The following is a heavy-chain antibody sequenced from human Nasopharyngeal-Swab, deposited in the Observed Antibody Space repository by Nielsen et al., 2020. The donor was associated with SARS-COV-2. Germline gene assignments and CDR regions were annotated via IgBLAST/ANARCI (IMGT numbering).Heavy chain of an antibody. Sequence: GGSLRLSCAASGFTFSSYAMSWVRQAPGKGLEWVANIKEDGSETNYVESVKDRFTISRDNAKNSLYLQMNSLRAEDTAVYHCARDRYSSEWGQGSLVTVSS. CDR2: IKEDGSET. CDR3: ARDRYSSE. D-gene: IGHD6-19*01. CDR1: GFTFSSYA. V-gene: IGHV3-7*01. J-gene: IGHJ4*02.